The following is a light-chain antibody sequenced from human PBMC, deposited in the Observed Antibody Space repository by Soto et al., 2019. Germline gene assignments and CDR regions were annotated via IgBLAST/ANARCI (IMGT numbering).Light chain of an antibody. CDR1: QSVGSTN. Sequence: EIVLTQSPGTLSLSPGERATLSCRASQSVGSTNLAWYQQKPGQAPRLLIYDASNRATGIPPRFSGSGSGTDFTLTISSLEPEDFAVYYCQQRSSWPPPTFGGGTKVDIK. CDR3: QQRSSWPPPT. CDR2: DAS. J-gene: IGKJ4*01. V-gene: IGKV3-11*01.